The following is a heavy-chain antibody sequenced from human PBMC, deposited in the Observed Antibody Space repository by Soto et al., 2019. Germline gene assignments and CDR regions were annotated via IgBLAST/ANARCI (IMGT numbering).Heavy chain of an antibody. D-gene: IGHD6-13*01. J-gene: IGHJ5*02. CDR2: IYYSGST. CDR3: ARDGKAAGKKNWLDP. V-gene: IGHV4-59*12. CDR1: GRSISSYY. Sequence: SETLSLTCTVSGRSISSYYWSWIRQPPGKGLEWIGYIYYSGSTNYNPSLKSRVTISVDTSKNQFSLKLSSVTAADTAVYYCARDGKAAGKKNWLDPWGQGTLVTVSS.